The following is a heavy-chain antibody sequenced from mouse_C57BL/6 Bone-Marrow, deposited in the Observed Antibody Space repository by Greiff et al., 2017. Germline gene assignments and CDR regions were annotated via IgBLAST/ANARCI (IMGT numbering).Heavy chain of an antibody. Sequence: EVKLVESGGGLVKPGGSLKLSCAASGFTFSSYAMSWVRQTPEKRLEWVATISAGGGYTYYPDNVKGRFTISRDNATNNLYLQLSQLKSEDTAVYYCARDSYDDYYWYFDVWGTGTTVTVSS. CDR2: ISAGGGYT. CDR1: GFTFSSYA. CDR3: ARDSYDDYYWYFDV. V-gene: IGHV5-4*01. J-gene: IGHJ1*03. D-gene: IGHD2-3*01.